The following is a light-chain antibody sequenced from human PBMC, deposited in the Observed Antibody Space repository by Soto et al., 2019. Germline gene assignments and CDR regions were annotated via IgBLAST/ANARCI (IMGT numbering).Light chain of an antibody. Sequence: EIVLTQSPATLSLSPGERPTLSCRASQSVSIYLAWYQQRPGQAPRLLIYDASNRATGIPARFSGSGSGTDFTLTISSLEPEDFAVYYCQQRSNWPPITFGQGTRLEIK. CDR2: DAS. CDR3: QQRSNWPPIT. J-gene: IGKJ5*01. CDR1: QSVSIY. V-gene: IGKV3-11*01.